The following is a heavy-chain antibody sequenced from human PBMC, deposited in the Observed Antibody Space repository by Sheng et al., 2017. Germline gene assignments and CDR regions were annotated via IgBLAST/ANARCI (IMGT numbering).Heavy chain of an antibody. CDR2: ISYDGSNK. Sequence: QVQLVESGGGVVQPGRSLRLSCAASGFTFSTYAMHWVRQAPGKGLEWVAVISYDGSNKYYADSVKGRFTISRDNSKNTLYLQMNSLRTEDTAVYYCAKDTHLGYCGGGSCFRFDYWGQGTLVTVSS. J-gene: IGHJ4*02. CDR3: AKDTHLGYCGGGSCFRFDY. D-gene: IGHD2-15*01. CDR1: GFTFSTYA. V-gene: IGHV3-30*04.